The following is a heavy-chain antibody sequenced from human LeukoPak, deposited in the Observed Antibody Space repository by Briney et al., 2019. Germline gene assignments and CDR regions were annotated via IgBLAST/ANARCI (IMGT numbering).Heavy chain of an antibody. CDR2: IDTAGDT. D-gene: IGHD2/OR15-2a*01. Sequence: GGSLRLSCAASGFTFSRYDMHWVRQTTGKGLEWVSTIDTAGDTHYPGSVKGRFTISRESAKNSLYLQMNSLRAGDTAVYYCARDFLYYGMDVWGQGTTVTVSS. J-gene: IGHJ6*02. CDR3: ARDFLYYGMDV. CDR1: GFTFSRYD. V-gene: IGHV3-13*01.